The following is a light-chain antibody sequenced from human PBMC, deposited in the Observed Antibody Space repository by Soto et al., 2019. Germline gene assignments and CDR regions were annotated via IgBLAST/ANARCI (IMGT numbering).Light chain of an antibody. CDR1: RGLGGF. V-gene: IGKV1-39*01. CDR2: AAS. CDR3: QQTYSVPPT. J-gene: IGKJ4*01. Sequence: DIQMTRLHSSWSAFLGAGVTFIGGEGRGLGGFLICFQRRPGKATNLLIYAASTFQGGVPSRFSGGVSGADFTLTISSLHPEDFATYYCQQTYSVPPTFGGGTKVEI.